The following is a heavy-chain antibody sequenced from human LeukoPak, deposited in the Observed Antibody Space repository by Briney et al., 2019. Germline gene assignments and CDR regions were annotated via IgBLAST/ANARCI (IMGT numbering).Heavy chain of an antibody. CDR2: IKEDGSEK. Sequence: GGSLRLSCAASGFTFSDCWMSWVRQAPGKGLEWVSNIKEDGSEKYYVDSVKGRFTISRDNAKNSLFLQMNNLRAEDTAVYYCARDRAHYETTGSRLDYWGQGILVTVSS. CDR3: ARDRAHYETTGSRLDY. D-gene: IGHD3-22*01. CDR1: GFTFSDCW. V-gene: IGHV3-7*01. J-gene: IGHJ4*02.